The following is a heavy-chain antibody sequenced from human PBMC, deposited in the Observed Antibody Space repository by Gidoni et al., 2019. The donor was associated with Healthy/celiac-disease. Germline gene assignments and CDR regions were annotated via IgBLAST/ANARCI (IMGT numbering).Heavy chain of an antibody. CDR2: INPNSGGT. CDR3: ARGAPGLLWFGELFPPKIELYYFDY. CDR1: GYTFTGYY. Sequence: QVQLVQSGAEVKKPGASVKVSCKASGYTFTGYYMHWVRQAPGQGLEWMGWINPNSGGTNYAQKFQGRVTMTRDTSISTAYMELSRLRSDDTAVYYCARGAPGLLWFGELFPPKIELYYFDYWGQGTLVTVSS. V-gene: IGHV1-2*02. D-gene: IGHD3-10*01. J-gene: IGHJ4*02.